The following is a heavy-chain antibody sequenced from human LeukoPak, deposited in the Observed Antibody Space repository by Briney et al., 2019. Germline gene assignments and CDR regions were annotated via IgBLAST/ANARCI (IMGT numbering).Heavy chain of an antibody. Sequence: GGSLRLSCAASGFTFSSCAMSWVRQAPGKGLEWVSAISGSGGSTYYADSVKGRFTISRDISKNTLYLQMNSLRAEDTAVYYCAKGVDIWFGGYNWFDPWGQGTLVTVSS. D-gene: IGHD3-10*01. CDR3: AKGVDIWFGGYNWFDP. J-gene: IGHJ5*02. CDR1: GFTFSSCA. CDR2: ISGSGGST. V-gene: IGHV3-23*01.